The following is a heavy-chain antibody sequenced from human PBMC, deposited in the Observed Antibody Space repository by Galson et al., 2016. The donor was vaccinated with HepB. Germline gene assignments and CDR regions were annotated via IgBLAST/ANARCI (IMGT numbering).Heavy chain of an antibody. V-gene: IGHV4-34*01. J-gene: IGHJ6*02. CDR2: VYHSGTT. Sequence: LSLTCAVNGASLSENFWIWVRQPPEKGLEWIGEVYHSGTTNYNPSLQSRVSISVDTSKSQISLKLNSVTAADTAVYFCARGRRDKSISRGGLRIRRHYYGMDVWGQGTTVIVSS. D-gene: IGHD2-15*01. CDR1: GASLSENF. CDR3: ARGRRDKSISRGGLRIRRHYYGMDV.